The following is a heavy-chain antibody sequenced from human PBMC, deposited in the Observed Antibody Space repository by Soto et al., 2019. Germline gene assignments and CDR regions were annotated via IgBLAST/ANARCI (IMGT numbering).Heavy chain of an antibody. V-gene: IGHV3-23*01. J-gene: IGHJ4*02. CDR1: GFTFSSYA. CDR3: ANYRSGIVALFDY. Sequence: EVQLLESGGGLVQPGGSLRLSCAASGFTFSSYAMSWVRQAPGKGLECVSAISGRGGSTYYADYVKGRFTISRDNSKNTLLLEMNGLDAEDTAGYYCANYRSGIVALFDYWGQGTLVTVSS. D-gene: IGHD3-22*01. CDR2: ISGRGGST.